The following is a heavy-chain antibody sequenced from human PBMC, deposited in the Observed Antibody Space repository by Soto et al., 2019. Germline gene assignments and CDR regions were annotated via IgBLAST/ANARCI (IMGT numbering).Heavy chain of an antibody. CDR2: INTDNGNT. Sequence: QVQLVQSGAEVKQPGASVKVSCKSSGYTFTHYAMHWVRQAPGQGLEWLGWINTDNGNTAFSQKFQGRVSITMDTSASTAYVDLSSLISEDTAVYYCARQGDSRILRDTFDIWDQGTLVTVAS. J-gene: IGHJ3*02. V-gene: IGHV1-3*04. D-gene: IGHD2-8*01. CDR1: GYTFTHYA. CDR3: ARQGDSRILRDTFDI.